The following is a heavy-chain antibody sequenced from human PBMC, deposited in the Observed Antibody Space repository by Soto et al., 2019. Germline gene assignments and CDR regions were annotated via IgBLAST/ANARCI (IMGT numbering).Heavy chain of an antibody. CDR2: INSNGSYT. J-gene: IGHJ6*02. Sequence: GGSLRLSCAASGFNFSSYNMNWVRQAPGKGLVWVSSINSNGSYTNYADSVKGRFTISRDNAKNTLYLQMNSLRAEDTAVYYCARDPFSYYYYGMDVWGQGTTVTVSS. V-gene: IGHV3-21*01. CDR3: ARDPFSYYYYGMDV. CDR1: GFNFSSYN.